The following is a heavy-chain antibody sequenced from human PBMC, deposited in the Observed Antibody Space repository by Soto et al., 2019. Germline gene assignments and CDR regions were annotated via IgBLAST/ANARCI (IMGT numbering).Heavy chain of an antibody. J-gene: IGHJ1*01. CDR1: VCSIISGYYC. CDR2: IYYSGST. Sequence: SSSXSLTWTLAVCSIISGYYCLSWIRQPPGNVLEWIGYIYYSGSTYYNPSLKSRVTISVDTSKNQFSLKLSSVTAAETAAYYCASAYQGLASFERWGQGTLVTVSP. CDR3: ASAYQGLASFER. D-gene: IGHD1-1*01. V-gene: IGHV4-30-4*01.